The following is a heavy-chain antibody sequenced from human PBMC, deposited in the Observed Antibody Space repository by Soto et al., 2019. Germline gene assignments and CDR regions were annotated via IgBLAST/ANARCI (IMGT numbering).Heavy chain of an antibody. CDR3: ARDVVLAAISPGLYYYYGMDV. CDR2: INAGNGNT. D-gene: IGHD2-2*01. Sequence: ASVKVSCKASGYTFTSYAMHWVRQAPGQRLEWMGWINAGNGNTKYSQKFQGRVTITRDTSASTAYMELSSLRSEDTAVYYCARDVVLAAISPGLYYYYGMDVWGQGTTVTGSS. J-gene: IGHJ6*02. V-gene: IGHV1-3*01. CDR1: GYTFTSYA.